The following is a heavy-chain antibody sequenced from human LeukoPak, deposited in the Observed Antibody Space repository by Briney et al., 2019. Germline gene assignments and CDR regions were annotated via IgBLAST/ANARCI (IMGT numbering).Heavy chain of an antibody. D-gene: IGHD2-8*02. CDR1: GFTFSNYA. CDR3: AKHTGYYSYYGMDV. V-gene: IGHV3-23*01. CDR2: ISGSGGST. Sequence: GGSLRLSCAASGFTFSNYAMSWVRQAPGKGLAWVSAISGSGGSTYYADSVKGRFTISRDNSKNTLYLQMNSLRAEDTAVYYCAKHTGYYSYYGMDVWGQGTTVSVCS. J-gene: IGHJ6*02.